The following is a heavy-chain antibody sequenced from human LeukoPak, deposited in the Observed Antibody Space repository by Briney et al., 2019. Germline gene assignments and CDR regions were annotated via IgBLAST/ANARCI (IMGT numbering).Heavy chain of an antibody. D-gene: IGHD1-1*01. Sequence: GGSLRLSCAASGFTVSSNYMNWVRQAPGKGLEWVSVIYGGGNIYYADSVKGRFTISRDNSRNTLYLQVNSLRAEDTAVYYCVKGLVQTTMSYSVDYWGQGALVTVSS. J-gene: IGHJ4*02. CDR3: VKGLVQTTMSYSVDY. V-gene: IGHV3-53*05. CDR1: GFTVSSNY. CDR2: IYGGGNI.